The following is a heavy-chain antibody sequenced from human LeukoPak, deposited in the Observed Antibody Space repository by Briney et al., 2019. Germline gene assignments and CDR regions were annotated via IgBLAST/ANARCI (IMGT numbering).Heavy chain of an antibody. J-gene: IGHJ4*02. Sequence: ASVKVSCKASGYTFTSYYMHWVRQAPGQGLEWMGIINPSGGSTSYTQKFQGRVTMTRDTSTSTVYMELSSLRSEDTAVYYCARKDPSTGFDYWGQGTLVTVSS. D-gene: IGHD2-2*01. CDR1: GYTFTSYY. V-gene: IGHV1-46*01. CDR3: ARKDPSTGFDY. CDR2: INPSGGST.